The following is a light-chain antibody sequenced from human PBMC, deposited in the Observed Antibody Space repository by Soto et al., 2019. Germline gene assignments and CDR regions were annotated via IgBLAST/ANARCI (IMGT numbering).Light chain of an antibody. CDR1: SSDVGGYNY. CDR3: ASYASDVTYV. V-gene: IGLV2-14*01. Sequence: QSVLTQPASVSGSPGQSITISCTGTSSDVGGYNYVSWYQLHQGKAPKLMIHEVSERPSGVSNRFSGSKSGNTASLTISGLQAEGEADYYCASYASDVTYVFGSGTKVTVL. J-gene: IGLJ1*01. CDR2: EVS.